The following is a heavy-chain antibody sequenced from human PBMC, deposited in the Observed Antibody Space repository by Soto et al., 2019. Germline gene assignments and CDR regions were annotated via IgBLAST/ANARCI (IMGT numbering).Heavy chain of an antibody. V-gene: IGHV1-24*01. CDR3: ATGSFVGYYDSSGYSYYFDY. D-gene: IGHD3-22*01. CDR1: GYTLTELS. CDR2: FDPEDGET. J-gene: IGHJ4*02. Sequence: ASVKVSCKVSGYTLTELSMHWVRQAPGKGLEWMGGFDPEDGETIYAQKFQGRVTMTEDTSTDTAYMELSSLRSEDTAVYYCATGSFVGYYDSSGYSYYFDYWGQGTLVTVSS.